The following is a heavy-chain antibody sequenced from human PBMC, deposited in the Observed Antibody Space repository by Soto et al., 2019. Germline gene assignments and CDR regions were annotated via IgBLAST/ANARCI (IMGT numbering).Heavy chain of an antibody. V-gene: IGHV4-59*12. CDR1: VGSISSYY. CDR2: IYYSGST. J-gene: IGHJ5*02. Sequence: SETLSLTCTVSVGSISSYYWSWIRQPPGKGLEWIGYIYYSGSTYYNPSLKSRVTISVDTSKNQFSLKLSSVTAADTAVYYCARSVTPWGQGTLVTVSS. D-gene: IGHD3-10*01. CDR3: ARSVTP.